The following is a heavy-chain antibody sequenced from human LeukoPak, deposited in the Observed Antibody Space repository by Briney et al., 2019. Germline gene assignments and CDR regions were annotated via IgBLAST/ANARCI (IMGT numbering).Heavy chain of an antibody. CDR3: ARDREDSSSSFFY. D-gene: IGHD1-26*01. CDR1: GTPYSFSSYA. J-gene: IGHJ4*02. CDR2: IIPISDIA. V-gene: IGHV1-69*04. Sequence: SVKVSCKASGTPYSFSSYAISRVRQAPGQGLEWMGRIIPISDIANYARRFRGRVTITADRSTATVYMDLSSLTSEDTAVYYCARDREDSSSSFFYWGQGTPVTVAS.